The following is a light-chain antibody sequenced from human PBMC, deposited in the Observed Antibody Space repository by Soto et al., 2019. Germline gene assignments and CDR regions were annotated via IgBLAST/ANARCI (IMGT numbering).Light chain of an antibody. J-gene: IGKJ5*01. CDR2: GAS. Sequence: EIVLTQSPGTLSLSPGERATLSCRASQSVSSSYLAWCQQKPGQAPRLLIYGASSRATGIPDRFSGSGSGTDFTLTIRRLEPEDFAVYYCQQYDSSPITFGQGTRLEIK. V-gene: IGKV3-20*01. CDR1: QSVSSSY. CDR3: QQYDSSPIT.